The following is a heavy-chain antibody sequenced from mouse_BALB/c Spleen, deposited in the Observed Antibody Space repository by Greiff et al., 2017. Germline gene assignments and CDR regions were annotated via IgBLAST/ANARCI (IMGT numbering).Heavy chain of an antibody. CDR2: INPSSGYT. V-gene: IGHV1-4*02. CDR1: GYTFTSYT. CDR3: ARRGYRWDYPYYFDY. Sequence: QVQLQQSAAELARPGASVKMSCKASGYTFTSYTMHWVKQRPGQGLEWIGYINPSSGYTEYNQKFKDKTTLTADKSSSTAYMQLSSLTSEDSAVYYCARRGYRWDYPYYFDYWGQGTTLTVSS. J-gene: IGHJ2*01. D-gene: IGHD2-4*01.